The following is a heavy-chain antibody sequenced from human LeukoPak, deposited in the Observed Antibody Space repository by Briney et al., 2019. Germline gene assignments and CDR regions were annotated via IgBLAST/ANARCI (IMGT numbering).Heavy chain of an antibody. CDR3: ANLTH. D-gene: IGHD2-21*02. CDR1: GFSFSNYS. V-gene: IGHV3-48*02. CDR2: ISRTGNIV. Sequence: GGSLRLSCVATGFSFSNYSMHWVRQAPGKGLEWVSYISRTGNIVYYADSVKGRFTISRDNAKDSLFLQMDSLRDEDTAVYYCANLTHWGQGILVTVFS. J-gene: IGHJ4*02.